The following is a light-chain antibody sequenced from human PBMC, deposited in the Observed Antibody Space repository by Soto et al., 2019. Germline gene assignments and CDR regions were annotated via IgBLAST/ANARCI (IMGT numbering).Light chain of an antibody. Sequence: EIVMTQSPATLSVSPGERATLSCRASQSVSSNLAWYPHKPVQAPRLLIYGASTSATGIPARFSGSGSGTEFNLTISSLQSEDFAVYYCQQYNNWPPWTFGQGTKVEIK. CDR1: QSVSSN. CDR3: QQYNNWPPWT. J-gene: IGKJ1*01. V-gene: IGKV3-15*01. CDR2: GAS.